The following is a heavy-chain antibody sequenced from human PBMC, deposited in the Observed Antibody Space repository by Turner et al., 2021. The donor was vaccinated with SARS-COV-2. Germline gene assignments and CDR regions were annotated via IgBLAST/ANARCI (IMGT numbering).Heavy chain of an antibody. CDR2: IYYSGIT. CDR3: ARLMDSIDYYYGMDV. J-gene: IGHJ6*02. Sequence: QLQLQESGPGLVKPSETLSLPCTVSGGSISSSTYYWGWIRQPPGKGLEWIGSIYYSGITYYNPSLKSRVTISVDMSKNQFSLKLSSVTAAETAVYYCARLMDSIDYYYGMDVWGQGTTVTVSS. CDR1: GGSISSSTYY. D-gene: IGHD2-2*03. V-gene: IGHV4-39*01.